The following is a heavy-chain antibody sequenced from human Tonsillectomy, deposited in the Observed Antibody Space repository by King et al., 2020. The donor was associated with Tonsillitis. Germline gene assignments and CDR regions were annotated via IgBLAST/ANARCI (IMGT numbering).Heavy chain of an antibody. Sequence: QLVQSGAEVKKPGASVKVSCKASGYTFIGYDIHWVRQAPGQGLEWMGWINPNSGGTKYAQQFQGRVTMTRDTSISTAYMELSRLKSGDTAVYYCARVLIAAAGLYYYGMDVWGQGTTVTVSS. CDR3: ARVLIAAAGLYYYGMDV. CDR1: GYTFIGYD. V-gene: IGHV1-2*02. D-gene: IGHD6-13*01. J-gene: IGHJ6*02. CDR2: INPNSGGT.